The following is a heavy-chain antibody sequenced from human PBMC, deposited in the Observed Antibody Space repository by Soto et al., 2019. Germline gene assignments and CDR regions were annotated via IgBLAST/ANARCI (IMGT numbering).Heavy chain of an antibody. V-gene: IGHV3-23*01. J-gene: IGHJ4*02. Sequence: GGSLRLSCAASGFTFSSHAMSCVRQAPGKGLEWVSAISGSGGSTSSADSVKGRFTISRDNSKNTLYLQMNSLRAEDTAVYYCAKALRDIVVVPAAIYYFDYWGQGPLVTVSS. D-gene: IGHD2-2*02. CDR3: AKALRDIVVVPAAIYYFDY. CDR1: GFTFSSHA. CDR2: ISGSGGST.